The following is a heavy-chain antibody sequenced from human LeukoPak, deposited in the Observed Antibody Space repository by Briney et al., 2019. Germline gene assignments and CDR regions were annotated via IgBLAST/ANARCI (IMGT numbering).Heavy chain of an antibody. D-gene: IGHD3-10*01. CDR1: GFTFSSYS. CDR2: ISSSSSYI. CDR3: ARESGGLWFGELSLYSPDAFDI. J-gene: IGHJ3*02. Sequence: GGSLRLSCAASGFTFSSYSMNWVRQAPGKGLEWVSSISSSSSYIYYADSVKGRFTISRDNAKNSLYLQMNSLRAEDTAVYYCARESGGLWFGELSLYSPDAFDIWGQGTMVTVSS. V-gene: IGHV3-21*01.